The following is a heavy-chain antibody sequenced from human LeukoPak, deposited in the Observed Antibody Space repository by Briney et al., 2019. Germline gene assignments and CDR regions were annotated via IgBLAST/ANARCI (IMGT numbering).Heavy chain of an antibody. CDR2: INSDGSST. D-gene: IGHD6-13*01. CDR3: ARDGGMAAANH. CDR1: GFTFSSYW. Sequence: GGSLRHSCAASGFTFSSYWMHWVRQAPGKGLVWVSRINSDGSSTSYADSVKGRFTISRDNAKNTLYLQMNSLRAEDTAVYYCARDGGMAAANHWGQGTLVTVSS. V-gene: IGHV3-74*01. J-gene: IGHJ4*02.